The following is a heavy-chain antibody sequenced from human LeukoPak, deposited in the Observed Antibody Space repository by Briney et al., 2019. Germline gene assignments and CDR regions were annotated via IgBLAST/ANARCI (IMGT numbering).Heavy chain of an antibody. D-gene: IGHD3-22*01. CDR1: GFSFSDYY. V-gene: IGHV3-72*01. J-gene: IGHJ1*01. Sequence: GGSLRLSCEASGFSFSDYYMDWVRQAPGKGLEWVGRIRNKVNDYAKEYAASVKDRFTISRDDSKNSLHLQMNSLKSEDTAVYYCARGVRYFYGSTIYEYWGQGTLVTVSS. CDR3: ARGVRYFYGSTIYEY. CDR2: IRNKVNDYAK.